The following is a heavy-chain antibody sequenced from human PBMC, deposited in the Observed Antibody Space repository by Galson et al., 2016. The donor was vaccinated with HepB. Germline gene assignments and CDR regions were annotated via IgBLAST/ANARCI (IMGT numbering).Heavy chain of an antibody. CDR1: GASFSGYF. CDR2: VNHDGGT. D-gene: IGHD2-21*01. J-gene: IGHJ4*02. CDR3: ARGDRAGDLGP. Sequence: APLSLTCEVNGASFSGYFWSWIRQAPGRGLEWIAEVNHDGGTNYNPSLQARFSISVDTSKTQSSLKVNSVTAADTAVYCCARGDRAGDLGPWGRGTLVTVSS. V-gene: IGHV4-34*01.